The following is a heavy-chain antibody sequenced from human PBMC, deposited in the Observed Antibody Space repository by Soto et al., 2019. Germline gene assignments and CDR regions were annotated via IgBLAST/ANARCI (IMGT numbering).Heavy chain of an antibody. CDR3: ARGLELRRYYYYGMDV. Sequence: QTLSLTCAISGDSVSSNSAAWNWIRQSPSRGLEWLGRTYYRSKWYNDYAVSVKSRITINPDTSKNQFSLQLNSVTPEDTAVYYCARGLELRRYYYYGMDVWGQGTTVTVSS. CDR1: GDSVSSNSAA. J-gene: IGHJ6*02. V-gene: IGHV6-1*01. D-gene: IGHD1-7*01. CDR2: TYYRSKWYN.